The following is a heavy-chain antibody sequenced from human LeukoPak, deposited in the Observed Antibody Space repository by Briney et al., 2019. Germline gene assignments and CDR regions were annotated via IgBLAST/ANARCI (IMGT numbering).Heavy chain of an antibody. V-gene: IGHV1-18*01. D-gene: IGHD2-2*01. CDR3: AREGSSTSPNWFDP. CDR2: ISAYNGNT. CDR1: GYTFTGYG. J-gene: IGHJ5*02. Sequence: GASVKVSCKASGYTFTGYGISWVRQAPGQGLKWMGWISAYNGNTNYAQKLQGRVTMTTDTSTSTAYMELRSLRSDDTAVYYCAREGSSTSPNWFDPWGQGTLVTVSS.